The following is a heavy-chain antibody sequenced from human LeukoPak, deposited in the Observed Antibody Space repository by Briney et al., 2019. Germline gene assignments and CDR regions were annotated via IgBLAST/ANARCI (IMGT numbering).Heavy chain of an antibody. CDR2: ISSSQNST. D-gene: IGHD6-19*01. CDR1: GFTFSSFS. CDR3: ARAKSGWPDAFDI. Sequence: GGSLRLSCVGSGFTFSSFSMNWVRQAPGKGLEWVSSISSSQNSTEYADSVKGRFTISRDNAKNSLYLQMNSLRAEDTAVYYCARAKSGWPDAFDIWGQGTMVTVSS. V-gene: IGHV3-21*04. J-gene: IGHJ3*02.